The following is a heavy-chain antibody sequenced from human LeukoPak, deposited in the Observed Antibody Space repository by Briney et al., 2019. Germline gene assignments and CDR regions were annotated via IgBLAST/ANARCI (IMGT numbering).Heavy chain of an antibody. J-gene: IGHJ3*02. CDR2: IQQDGNEK. D-gene: IGHD1-26*01. CDR1: RFTFSSYW. V-gene: IGHV3-7*01. CDR3: ARDANRVGATGASDI. Sequence: GGSLRLSCAASRFTFSSYWMSWVRQAPGKGLERVANIQQDGNEKNYVASVKGRFTISRDNAKNSLYLQVDSLRAEDTAVYYCARDANRVGATGASDIWGQGTLVTVSS.